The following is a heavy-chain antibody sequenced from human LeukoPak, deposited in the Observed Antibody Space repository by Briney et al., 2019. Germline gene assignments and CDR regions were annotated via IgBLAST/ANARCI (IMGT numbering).Heavy chain of an antibody. CDR1: GFTFSSYA. Sequence: GGSLRLSCAASGFTFSSYAMSWVRQAPGKGLEGVSAISGSGGSTYYADSVKGRFTISRDNSKNTLYLQMNSLRAEDTAVYYCAKALYSSSWYGILFGYWGQGTLVTVSS. CDR2: ISGSGGST. J-gene: IGHJ4*02. D-gene: IGHD6-13*01. V-gene: IGHV3-23*01. CDR3: AKALYSSSWYGILFGY.